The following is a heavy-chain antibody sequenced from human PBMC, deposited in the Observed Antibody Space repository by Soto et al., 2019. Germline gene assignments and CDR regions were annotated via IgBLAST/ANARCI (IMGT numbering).Heavy chain of an antibody. J-gene: IGHJ4*02. Sequence: EVQLLESGGGLVQPGGSLRLSCAASGFTFSSYAMSWVRQAPGKGLEWVSGISGSGGSTYYADSVKGRFSISRDNSKNTLYLQMNSLRAEDTAIYYCAKYSRSTAGTNFDHWGLGTLVTVSS. CDR2: ISGSGGST. CDR3: AKYSRSTAGTNFDH. V-gene: IGHV3-23*01. D-gene: IGHD1-1*01. CDR1: GFTFSSYA.